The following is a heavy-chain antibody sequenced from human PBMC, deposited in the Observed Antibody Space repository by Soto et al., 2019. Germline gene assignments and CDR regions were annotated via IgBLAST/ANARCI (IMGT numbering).Heavy chain of an antibody. D-gene: IGHD1-26*01. CDR2: INHSGST. CDR3: ARGSPPRYYVAAFDI. CDR1: GGSFSGYY. J-gene: IGHJ3*02. Sequence: PSETLSLTCAVYGGSFSGYYWSWIRQPPGKGLEWIGEINHSGSTNYNPSLKSRVTISVDTSKNQFSLKLSSVTAADTAVYYCARGSPPRYYVAAFDIWGQGTMVTVSS. V-gene: IGHV4-34*01.